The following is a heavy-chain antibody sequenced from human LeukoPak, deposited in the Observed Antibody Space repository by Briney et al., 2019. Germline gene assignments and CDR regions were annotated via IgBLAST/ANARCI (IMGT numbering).Heavy chain of an antibody. CDR2: ISSSGSTI. CDR3: AKSLSDDPLADAFDI. CDR1: GFTFSDYY. V-gene: IGHV3-11*01. J-gene: IGHJ3*02. Sequence: PGGSLRLSCAASGFTFSDYYMSWIRQAPGKGLEWVSYISSSGSTIYYADSVKGRFTISRDNAKNSLYLQMNSLRAEDTAVYYCAKSLSDDPLADAFDIWGQGTMVTVSS.